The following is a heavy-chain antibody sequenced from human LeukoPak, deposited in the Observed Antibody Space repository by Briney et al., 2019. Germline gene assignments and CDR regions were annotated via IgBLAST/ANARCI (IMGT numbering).Heavy chain of an antibody. CDR3: ASLTVGATGMAFDI. CDR1: GFTFSDYY. D-gene: IGHD1-26*01. Sequence: GGSLRLSCAASGFTFSDYYMSWIRQAPGKGLEWVSYISSSGSTIYYADSVKGRFTISRDNAKNSLYLQMNSLRAEDTAVYYCASLTVGATGMAFDIWGQGAMVTVSS. CDR2: ISSSGSTI. V-gene: IGHV3-11*04. J-gene: IGHJ3*02.